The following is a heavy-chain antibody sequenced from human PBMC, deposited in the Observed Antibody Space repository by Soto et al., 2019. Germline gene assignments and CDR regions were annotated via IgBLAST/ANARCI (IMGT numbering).Heavy chain of an antibody. Sequence: SETLSLTCTVSGCSISSGGYYWSWIRQPPGKGLEWIGYIYHSGSTYYNPSLKSRVTISVDRSKNQFSLKLSSVTAADTAVYYCARGGVDYYDSSGYYFSPYYFDYWGQGTLVTVSS. CDR2: IYHSGST. CDR1: GCSISSGGYY. D-gene: IGHD3-22*01. V-gene: IGHV4-30-2*01. CDR3: ARGGVDYYDSSGYYFSPYYFDY. J-gene: IGHJ4*02.